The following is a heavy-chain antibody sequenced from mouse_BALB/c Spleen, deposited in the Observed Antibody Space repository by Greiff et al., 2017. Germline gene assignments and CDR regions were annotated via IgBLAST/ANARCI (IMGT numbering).Heavy chain of an antibody. CDR2: ISSGGST. Sequence: EVHLVESGGGLVKPGGSLKLSCAASGFTFSSYAMSWVRQTPEKRLEWVASISSGGSTYYPDSVKGRFTISRDNARNILYLQMSSLRSEDTAMYYCARVGYDYDGGRNYYAMDYWGQGTSVTVSS. J-gene: IGHJ4*01. CDR3: ARVGYDYDGGRNYYAMDY. V-gene: IGHV5-6-5*01. D-gene: IGHD2-4*01. CDR1: GFTFSSYA.